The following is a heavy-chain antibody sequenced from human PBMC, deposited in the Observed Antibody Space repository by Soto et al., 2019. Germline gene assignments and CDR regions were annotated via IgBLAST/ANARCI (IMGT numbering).Heavy chain of an antibody. J-gene: IGHJ6*02. Sequence: ASVKVSCKASCYTFTRYGSSWVRQAPAQRLEWIGWISAYNGNTNYAQKLQRRVTMTTDTSTSTAHMELRSLRSDDRAVYYCARDGCSSTSCYGDYYYYGMDVWGQGTTVTVSS. CDR1: CYTFTRYG. D-gene: IGHD2-2*01. V-gene: IGHV1-18*01. CDR2: ISAYNGNT. CDR3: ARDGCSSTSCYGDYYYYGMDV.